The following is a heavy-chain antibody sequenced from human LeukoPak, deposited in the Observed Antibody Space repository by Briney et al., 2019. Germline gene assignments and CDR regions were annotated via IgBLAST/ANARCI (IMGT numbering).Heavy chain of an antibody. D-gene: IGHD2-21*02. J-gene: IGHJ5*02. CDR2: VSYSGST. V-gene: IGHV4-59*08. CDR3: ARQFWSYCGDDCYSSWFDP. Sequence: PSETLSLTCAVSGGSISSYYWNWLRQPPGKGLEWIGYVSYSGSTNYNPSLNSRVTISLDTSKNQFSLRLSSVTAADTAVYYCARQFWSYCGDDCYSSWFDPWGQGTLVTVSS. CDR1: GGSISSYY.